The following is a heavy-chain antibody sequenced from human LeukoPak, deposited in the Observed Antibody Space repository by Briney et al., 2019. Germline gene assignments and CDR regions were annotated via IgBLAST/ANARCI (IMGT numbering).Heavy chain of an antibody. CDR1: GFTFSSYW. D-gene: IGHD6-13*01. CDR3: ARVAAAGHFDY. V-gene: IGHV3-7*03. J-gene: IGHJ4*02. CDR2: IKQDGSEK. Sequence: GGSLRLSCAASGFTFSSYWVSWVRQAPGKGLEWVANIKQDGSEKYYVDSVKGRFTISRDNAKNSLYLQMNSLRAEDTAVYYCARVAAAGHFDYWGQGTLVTVSS.